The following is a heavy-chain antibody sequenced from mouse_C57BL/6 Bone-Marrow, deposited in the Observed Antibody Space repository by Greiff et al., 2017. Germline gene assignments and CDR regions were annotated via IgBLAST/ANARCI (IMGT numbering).Heavy chain of an antibody. V-gene: IGHV1-64*01. D-gene: IGHD2-4*01. CDR2: IHPNSGST. J-gene: IGHJ3*02. CDR3: ARRRLRRAW. CDR1: GYTFTSYW. Sequence: QVQLQQPGAELVKPGASVKLSCKASGYTFTSYWMHWVKQRPGQGLEWIGMIHPNSGSTNYNEKFKSKATLTVAKSSSTASMQLRSLTSEDSAVYYCARRRLRRAWWGQGTLVTVSA.